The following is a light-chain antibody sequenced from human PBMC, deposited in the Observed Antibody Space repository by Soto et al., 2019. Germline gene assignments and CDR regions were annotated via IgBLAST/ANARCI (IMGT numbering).Light chain of an antibody. Sequence: QSALTQPASVSGSPGQSIALSCTGTSSDVGGYDYVSWYQQQPDKAPKLMIYEVTKRPSGVSNRFSGSKSGNTASLTISGLNAEDEADYYCSSQTSGSTRVFGTGTKLTVL. CDR2: EVT. J-gene: IGLJ1*01. V-gene: IGLV2-14*01. CDR1: SSDVGGYDY. CDR3: SSQTSGSTRV.